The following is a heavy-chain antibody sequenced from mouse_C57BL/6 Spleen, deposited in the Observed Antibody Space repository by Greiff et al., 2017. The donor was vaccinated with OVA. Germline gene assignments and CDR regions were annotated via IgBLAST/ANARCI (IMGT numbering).Heavy chain of an antibody. CDR2: ISSGSSTI. CDR1: GFTFSDYG. J-gene: IGHJ2*01. Sequence: EVKLVESGGGLVKPGGSLKLSCAASGFTFSDYGMHWVRQAPEQGLEWVAYISSGSSTIYYADTVKGRFTISRDNAKNTLFLQMTSLRSEDTAMYYCARNGVVAFDDWGQGTTLTVSS. D-gene: IGHD1-1*01. V-gene: IGHV5-17*01. CDR3: ARNGVVAFDD.